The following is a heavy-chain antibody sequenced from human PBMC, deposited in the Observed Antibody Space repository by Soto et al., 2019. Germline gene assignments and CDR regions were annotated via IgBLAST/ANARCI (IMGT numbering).Heavy chain of an antibody. V-gene: IGHV1-69*02. Sequence: QVQLVQSGAEVKKPGSSVKVSCKASGGTFSSYTISWVRQAPGQGLEWMGRIIPILGIANYAQKFQGRVTITADKSTSTAYMELSSLRSEDTAVYYCASIGYCSGGSCYDYWGQGTLVTVSS. CDR1: GGTFSSYT. CDR2: IIPILGIA. J-gene: IGHJ4*02. D-gene: IGHD2-15*01. CDR3: ASIGYCSGGSCYDY.